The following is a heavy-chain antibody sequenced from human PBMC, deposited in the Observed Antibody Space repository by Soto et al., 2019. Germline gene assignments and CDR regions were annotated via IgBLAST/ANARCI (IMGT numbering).Heavy chain of an antibody. Sequence: SETLSLTCTVSGGSISSYYWGWIRQPPGKGLEWIGYIYYSGSTNYNPSLKSRVTISVDTSKNQFSLKLSSVTAADTAVYYCARVLGSGWYFIDYWGQGTLVTVSS. CDR1: GGSISSYY. D-gene: IGHD6-19*01. CDR3: ARVLGSGWYFIDY. CDR2: IYYSGST. J-gene: IGHJ4*02. V-gene: IGHV4-59*08.